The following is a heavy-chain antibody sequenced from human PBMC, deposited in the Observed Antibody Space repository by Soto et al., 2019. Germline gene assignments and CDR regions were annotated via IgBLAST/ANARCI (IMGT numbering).Heavy chain of an antibody. V-gene: IGHV3-9*01. Sequence: PGGSLRLSCAASGFTFDDYAMHWVRQAPGKGLEWVSGISWNSGSIGYADSVKGRFTISRDNAKNSLYLQMNSLRAEDTALYYCAKDMGDQLRFLEWLELRAYYYYGMDVWGQGTTVTVSS. D-gene: IGHD3-3*01. J-gene: IGHJ6*02. CDR1: GFTFDDYA. CDR3: AKDMGDQLRFLEWLELRAYYYYGMDV. CDR2: ISWNSGSI.